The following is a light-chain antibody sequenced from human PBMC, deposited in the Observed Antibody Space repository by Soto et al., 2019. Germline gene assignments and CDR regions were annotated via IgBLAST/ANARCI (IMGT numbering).Light chain of an antibody. J-gene: IGKJ1*01. CDR3: LHYYMYPRA. Sequence: SGSVGVRVTITGLASQSISSYLNCYQQKPGKAPKLLIYAASSLQSGVPSRFSGSGSCSDCTRTINYLLSEHGVTDDWLHYYMYPRAFGQGTKVDI. CDR2: AAS. V-gene: IGKV1-39*01. CDR1: QSISSY.